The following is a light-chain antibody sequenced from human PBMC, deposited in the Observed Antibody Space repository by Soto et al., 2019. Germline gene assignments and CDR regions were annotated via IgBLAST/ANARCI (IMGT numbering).Light chain of an antibody. CDR2: EGS. J-gene: IGLJ3*02. CDR3: CSYAGSSTPNWV. CDR1: SSDVGSYNL. V-gene: IGLV2-23*01. Sequence: QSALTQPASVSGSSGQSITISCTGTSSDVGSYNLVSWYQQHPGKAPKLMIYEGSKRPSGVSNRFSGSKSGNTASLTISGLQAEDEADYYCCSYAGSSTPNWVFGGGTKLTVL.